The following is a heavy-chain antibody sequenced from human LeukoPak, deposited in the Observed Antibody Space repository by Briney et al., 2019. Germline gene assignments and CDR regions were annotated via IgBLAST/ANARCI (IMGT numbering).Heavy chain of an antibody. Sequence: GGSLRLSCAASGFTSSSYAMSWVRQAPGKGLEWVSAISGSGGSTYYADSVKGPFTISRDNSKNTLYLQMNSRRAEDTAVYYCAKGWYDRPSYWGQGTLVTVSS. J-gene: IGHJ4*02. CDR1: GFTSSSYA. CDR3: AKGWYDRPSY. D-gene: IGHD1-14*01. V-gene: IGHV3-23*01. CDR2: ISGSGGST.